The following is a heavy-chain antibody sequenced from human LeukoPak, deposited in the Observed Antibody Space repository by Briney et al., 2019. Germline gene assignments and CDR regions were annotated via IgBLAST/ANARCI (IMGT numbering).Heavy chain of an antibody. CDR1: GFTFSSYW. Sequence: GGSLRLSCAASGFTFSSYWMSWVRQAPGKGLEWVANIKQDGSEKHYVDSVKGRFTISRDNAKKSLFLHMNSLRVEDTAVYYCARGSEYTSSTHYYFDYWGQGTLVTVSS. D-gene: IGHD6-6*01. J-gene: IGHJ4*02. CDR2: IKQDGSEK. V-gene: IGHV3-7*01. CDR3: ARGSEYTSSTHYYFDY.